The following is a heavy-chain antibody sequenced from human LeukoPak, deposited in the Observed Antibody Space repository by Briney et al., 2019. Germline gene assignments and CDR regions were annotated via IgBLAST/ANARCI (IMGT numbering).Heavy chain of an antibody. CDR2: MYYSGTT. Sequence: ASETLSLTCTVSGVSISSGSYYWRWIRQPPGKGLEWIASMYYSGTTFYSPSLKSRVTISVDTSKNQPSLKLGSVTAADTAVYYCARHPPRDGSAFDYWGQGTLVTVSS. J-gene: IGHJ4*02. V-gene: IGHV4-39*01. CDR1: GVSISSGSYY. CDR3: ARHPPRDGSAFDY.